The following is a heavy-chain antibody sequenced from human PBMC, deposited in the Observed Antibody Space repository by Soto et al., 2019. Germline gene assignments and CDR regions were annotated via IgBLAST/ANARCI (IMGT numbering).Heavy chain of an antibody. CDR2: IYYSGST. Sequence: PSETLSLTCTVSGGSMSSYYWSWIRQPPGKGLEWIGYIYYSGSTNYNPSLKSRVTISVDTSKNQFSLKLSSVTAADTAVYYCARCLSPTVTNLFDYWGQGTLVTVSS. V-gene: IGHV4-59*12. D-gene: IGHD4-17*01. CDR1: GGSMSSYY. J-gene: IGHJ4*02. CDR3: ARCLSPTVTNLFDY.